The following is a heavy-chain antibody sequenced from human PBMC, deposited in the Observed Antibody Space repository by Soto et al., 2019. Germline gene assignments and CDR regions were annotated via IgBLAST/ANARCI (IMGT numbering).Heavy chain of an antibody. Sequence: GGSLRLSCAASGFTFSSYAMICVRQSPGKGLEWVSAISGSGGSTYYADSVKGRFTISRDNSKNTLYLQMNSLRAEDTAVYYCAKDSSSWWSGWFDPWGQGTLVTVSS. CDR2: ISGSGGST. J-gene: IGHJ5*02. CDR1: GFTFSSYA. V-gene: IGHV3-23*01. D-gene: IGHD6-13*01. CDR3: AKDSSSWWSGWFDP.